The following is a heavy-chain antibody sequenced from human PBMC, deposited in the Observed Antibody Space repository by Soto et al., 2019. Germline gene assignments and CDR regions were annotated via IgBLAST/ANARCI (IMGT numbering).Heavy chain of an antibody. CDR1: GFIFSNYW. V-gene: IGHV3-74*01. D-gene: IGHD2-15*01. CDR3: ARDPGYCSGGRCDGSVYYYYYYMDV. J-gene: IGHJ6*03. Sequence: GGSLRLSCTASGFIFSNYWMHWVRQAPGKGLVWVSRLNSDGSSTSYADSVKGRFTVSRDNAKNTVFLQMHSLSDEDTAVYFCARDPGYCSGGRCDGSVYYYYYYMDVWGKGTTVTVSS. CDR2: LNSDGSST.